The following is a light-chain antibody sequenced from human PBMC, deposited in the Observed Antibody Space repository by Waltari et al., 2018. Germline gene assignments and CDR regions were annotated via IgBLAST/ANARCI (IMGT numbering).Light chain of an antibody. CDR3: SSYAGSNDLV. V-gene: IGLV2-8*01. Sequence: QSALTQPPSASGSPGQSVAISCPGPSSAVGGYTYVSWYHQHHGTAPKFMIYEANKRPSGVPDRFSGSKSGNTASLTVSGLQVEDEADYYCSSYAGSNDLVFGGGTKLTVL. J-gene: IGLJ2*01. CDR2: EAN. CDR1: SSAVGGYTY.